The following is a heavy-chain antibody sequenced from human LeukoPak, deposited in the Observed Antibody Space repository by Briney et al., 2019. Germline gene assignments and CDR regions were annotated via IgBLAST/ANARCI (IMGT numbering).Heavy chain of an antibody. CDR1: GFTFSSYS. J-gene: IGHJ4*02. CDR2: ISSSSSYI. V-gene: IGHV3-21*01. Sequence: GSLRLSCAASGFTFSSYSMNWVRQAPGKGLEWVSSISSSSSYIYYADSVKGRFTISRDNAQNSLYLQMNSLRAEGTAVYYCARARVVVVATEFDYWGQGTLVTVSS. D-gene: IGHD2-15*01. CDR3: ARARVVVVATEFDY.